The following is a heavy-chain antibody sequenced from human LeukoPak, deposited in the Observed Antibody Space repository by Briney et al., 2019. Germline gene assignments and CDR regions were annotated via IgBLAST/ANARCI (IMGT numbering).Heavy chain of an antibody. CDR1: GGSISSGGYY. D-gene: IGHD3-3*01. J-gene: IGHJ4*02. Sequence: ETSQTLSLTCTVCGGSISSGGYYWSWIRQHPGKGLEWIGYIYYSGSTYYNPSLKSRVTISVDTSKNQFSLKLSSGTAADTAVYYCARSRIDTIFGVVRTSDSYYFDYWGQGTLVTVSS. V-gene: IGHV4-31*03. CDR2: IYYSGST. CDR3: ARSRIDTIFGVVRTSDSYYFDY.